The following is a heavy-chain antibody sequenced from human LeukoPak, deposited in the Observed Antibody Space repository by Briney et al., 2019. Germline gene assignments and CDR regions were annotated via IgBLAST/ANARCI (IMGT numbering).Heavy chain of an antibody. J-gene: IGHJ4*02. CDR1: GFTFSNYA. Sequence: GGSLRLSCAASGFTFSNYAVHWVRQAPGKGLEWVAVISYDGSNEYYADSVKGRFTISRDNSKNTLYLQMNSLRAEDTAVYYCARDQHYDFWSGLGAYFDYWGQGTLVTVSS. D-gene: IGHD3-3*01. CDR3: ARDQHYDFWSGLGAYFDY. CDR2: ISYDGSNE. V-gene: IGHV3-30-3*01.